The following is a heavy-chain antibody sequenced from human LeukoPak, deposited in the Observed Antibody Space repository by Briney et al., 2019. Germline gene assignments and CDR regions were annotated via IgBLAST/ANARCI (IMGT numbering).Heavy chain of an antibody. V-gene: IGHV1-69*13. CDR1: GGTFSSYA. Sequence: SVKVSCKASGGTFSSYAISRVRQAPGQGLEWMGGIIPILGTANYAQKFQGRVTITADESTSTADMELSSLRSEDTAVYYCAREGVLRSFDPWGQGTLVTVSS. CDR3: AREGVLRSFDP. D-gene: IGHD3-3*01. CDR2: IIPILGTA. J-gene: IGHJ5*02.